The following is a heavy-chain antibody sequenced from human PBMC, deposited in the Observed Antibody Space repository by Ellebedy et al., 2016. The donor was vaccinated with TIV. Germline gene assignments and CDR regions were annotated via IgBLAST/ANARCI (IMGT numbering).Heavy chain of an antibody. CDR3: ARDLVMTTVTRGGYYYYGMDV. J-gene: IGHJ6*02. D-gene: IGHD4-17*01. Sequence: GESLKISXAASGFLFSDYSMNWVRQAPGKGLEWVSSISSSSSYIYYADSVKGRFTISRDNSKNTLYLQMNSLRAEDTAVYYCARDLVMTTVTRGGYYYYGMDVWGQGTTVTVSS. CDR2: ISSSSSYI. CDR1: GFLFSDYS. V-gene: IGHV3-21*01.